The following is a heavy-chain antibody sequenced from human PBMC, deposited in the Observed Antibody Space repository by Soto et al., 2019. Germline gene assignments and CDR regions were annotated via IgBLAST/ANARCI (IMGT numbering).Heavy chain of an antibody. CDR3: ARVKEWELPTLDY. CDR2: INPNSGGT. J-gene: IGHJ4*02. V-gene: IGHV1-2*02. CDR1: GYTFTGYY. D-gene: IGHD1-26*01. Sequence: PGPSVKVSCKASGYTFTGYYMHWVRQAPGQGLEWMGWINPNSGGTNYAQKFQGRVTMTRDTSISTAYMELSRLRSDDTAVYYCARVKEWELPTLDYWGQGTLVTVSS.